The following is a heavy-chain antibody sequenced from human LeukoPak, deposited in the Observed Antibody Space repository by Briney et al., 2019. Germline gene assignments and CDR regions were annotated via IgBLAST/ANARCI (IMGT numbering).Heavy chain of an antibody. CDR2: ISSSSSYI. V-gene: IGHV3-21*01. D-gene: IGHD7-27*01. CDR3: AKTGGLTTGFFDY. J-gene: IGHJ4*02. Sequence: PGGSLRLSCAASGFTFSSYSMNWVRQAPGKGLEWVSSISSSSSYIYYADSVKGRLTISRDNAKNSLYLQMNSLRAEDTAVYYCAKTGGLTTGFFDYWGQGTLVTVSS. CDR1: GFTFSSYS.